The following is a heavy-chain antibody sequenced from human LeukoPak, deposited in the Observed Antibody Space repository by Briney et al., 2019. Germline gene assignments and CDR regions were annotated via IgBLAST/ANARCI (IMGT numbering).Heavy chain of an antibody. CDR1: GSRFTSYW. CDR2: IYPGDSDT. J-gene: IGHJ4*02. CDR3: ATTDTAMGDFDY. D-gene: IGHD5-18*01. Sequence: GESLKISCKGSGSRFTSYWIGWVRQLPGKGLEWMGIIYPGDSDTRYSPSFQGQVTISADKSISTAYLQWSSLKASDTAMYYCATTDTAMGDFDYWGQGTLVTVSS. V-gene: IGHV5-51*01.